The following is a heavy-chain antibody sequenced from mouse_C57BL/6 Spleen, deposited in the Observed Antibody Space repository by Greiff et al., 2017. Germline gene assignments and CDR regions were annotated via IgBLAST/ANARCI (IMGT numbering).Heavy chain of an antibody. D-gene: IGHD2-10*01. Sequence: EVHLVESGGGLVKPGGSLKLSCAASGFTFSSYAMSWVRQTPEKRLEWVATISDGGSYTYYPDNVKGRFTISRDNAKNNLYLQMSHLKSEDTAMYYCARDRLPEYYYAMDYWGQGTSVTVSS. J-gene: IGHJ4*01. CDR2: ISDGGSYT. CDR3: ARDRLPEYYYAMDY. CDR1: GFTFSSYA. V-gene: IGHV5-4*01.